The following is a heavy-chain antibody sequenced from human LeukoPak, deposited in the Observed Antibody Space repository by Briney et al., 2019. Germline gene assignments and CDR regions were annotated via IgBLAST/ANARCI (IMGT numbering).Heavy chain of an antibody. CDR1: GNTFITAQ. CDR3: ARLSYDGEGY. CDR2: INPSSGST. V-gene: IGHV1-46*01. Sequence: ASVKVSCKASGNTFITAQMHWVRQAPGQGLEWMGIINPSSGSTSYAQKFQGRVAMTMDTSTSTVEMELRSLKYDDTAVYFCARLSYDGEGYWGQGTLVTVSS. J-gene: IGHJ4*02. D-gene: IGHD3-10*01.